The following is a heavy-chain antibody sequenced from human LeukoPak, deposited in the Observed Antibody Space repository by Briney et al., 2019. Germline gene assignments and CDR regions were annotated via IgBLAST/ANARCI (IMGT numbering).Heavy chain of an antibody. CDR2: IIPILGIA. CDR3: ARSTLTKYCSGGSCYKTALDY. J-gene: IGHJ4*02. CDR1: RGTFSSYT. Sequence: SVKVSCKASRGTFSSYTISWVRQAPGQGLEWMGRIIPILGIANYAQKFQGRVTITADKSTSTAYMELSSLRSEDTAVYYCARSTLTKYCSGGSCYKTALDYWGQGTLVTVSS. V-gene: IGHV1-69*02. D-gene: IGHD2-15*01.